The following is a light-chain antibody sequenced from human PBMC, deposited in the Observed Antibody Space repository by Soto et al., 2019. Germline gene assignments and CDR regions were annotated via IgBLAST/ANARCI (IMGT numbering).Light chain of an antibody. CDR2: KVS. CDR3: MQLTHVPYT. CDR1: QSLAFSNGDTY. V-gene: IGKV2-24*01. J-gene: IGKJ2*01. Sequence: DVVLSQTLLSSPVTLGQPASISYRSSQSLAFSNGDTYLSWLQQRPGQPPRLLIYKVSNRFSGVPDRFSGSGAGTDFTLKISRVEAEDVGVYYCMQLTHVPYTFGQGTKLEIK.